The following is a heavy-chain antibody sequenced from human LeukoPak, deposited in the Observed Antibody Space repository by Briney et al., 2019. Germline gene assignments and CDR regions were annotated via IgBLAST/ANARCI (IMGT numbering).Heavy chain of an antibody. CDR2: ITSSSSHI. V-gene: IGHV3-21*01. D-gene: IGHD6-13*01. CDR3: ARDPYSGSYVDYYYYYYMDV. CDR1: GFTFSSYN. J-gene: IGHJ6*03. Sequence: PGGSLRLSCAASGFTFSSYNMNWVRQAPGKGLEWVSSITSSSSHIYYADSVKGRFTISRDNAKNSLYLQIDSLRAEDTAVYYCARDPYSGSYVDYYYYYYMDVWGKGTTVTISS.